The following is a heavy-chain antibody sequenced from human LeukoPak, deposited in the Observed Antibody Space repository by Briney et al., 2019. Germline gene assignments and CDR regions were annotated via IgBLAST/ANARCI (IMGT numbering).Heavy chain of an antibody. Sequence: GGSLRLSCAASGFTFSSYSMNWVRQAPGKGLEWVSSISSSSSYIYYADSVKGRFTISRDNAKNSLYLQMNSLRAEDTAVYYCARGGEHGEHFDLWGRGTLVTVSS. V-gene: IGHV3-21*01. CDR2: ISSSSSYI. CDR3: ARGGEHGEHFDL. CDR1: GFTFSSYS. J-gene: IGHJ2*01. D-gene: IGHD1-26*01.